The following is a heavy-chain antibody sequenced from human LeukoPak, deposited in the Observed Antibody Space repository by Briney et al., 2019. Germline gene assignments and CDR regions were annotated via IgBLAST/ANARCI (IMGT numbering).Heavy chain of an antibody. CDR2: ISSSGSTI. CDR1: GFTFSSYE. Sequence: PGGSLRLSCAASGFTFSSYEMNWVRQAPGKGLEWVSYISSSGSTIYYADSVKGRFTISRDNAKNSLYLQMNSLRAEDTAVYYCASPGYCSSTSCLGSWFDPWGQGTLVTVSS. D-gene: IGHD2-2*01. CDR3: ASPGYCSSTSCLGSWFDP. J-gene: IGHJ5*02. V-gene: IGHV3-48*03.